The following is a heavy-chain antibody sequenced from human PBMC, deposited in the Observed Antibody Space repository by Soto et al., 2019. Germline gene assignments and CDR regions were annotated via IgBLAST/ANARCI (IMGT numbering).Heavy chain of an antibody. CDR1: GGSISSYY. V-gene: IGHV4-59*01. CDR2: IYYSGST. Sequence: SLTCTVSGGSISSYYWSWIRQPPGKGLEWIGYIYYSGSTNYNPSLKSRVTISVDTSKNQFSLKLSSVTAADTAVYYCARGSTTSHFDYWGQGTLVTVSS. D-gene: IGHD1-7*01. CDR3: ARGSTTSHFDY. J-gene: IGHJ4*02.